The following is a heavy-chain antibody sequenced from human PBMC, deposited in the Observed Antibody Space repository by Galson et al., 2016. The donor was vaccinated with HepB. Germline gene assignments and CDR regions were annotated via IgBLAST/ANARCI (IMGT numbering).Heavy chain of an antibody. J-gene: IGHJ6*02. CDR2: ISGSGDST. Sequence: SLRLSCAASGFTFSSYAMTWVRQAPGKGLEWVSSISGSGDSTIYADSVRGRFTISRDNSKNTLYLQMNSLRGEDKAVYYCERGKGLRSGQWLALPPNYYCNGMDVWGQGTTVTVSS. D-gene: IGHD6-19*01. CDR1: GFTFSSYA. CDR3: ERGKGLRSGQWLALPPNYYCNGMDV. V-gene: IGHV3-23*01.